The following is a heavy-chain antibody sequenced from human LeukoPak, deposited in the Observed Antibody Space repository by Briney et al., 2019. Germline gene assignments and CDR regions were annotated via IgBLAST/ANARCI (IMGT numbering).Heavy chain of an antibody. CDR3: ARHLYYDFWSGYYSYNWFEP. D-gene: IGHD3-3*01. V-gene: IGHV4-39*01. CDR1: GGSMSSYY. Sequence: TSETLSLTCTVSGGSMSSYYWTLIRQPPGKGLEWIGSIYYSGSTYYNPSLKSRVTISVDTSKNQFSLKLSSVTAADTAVYYCARHLYYDFWSGYYSYNWFEPWGQGTLVTVSS. J-gene: IGHJ5*02. CDR2: IYYSGST.